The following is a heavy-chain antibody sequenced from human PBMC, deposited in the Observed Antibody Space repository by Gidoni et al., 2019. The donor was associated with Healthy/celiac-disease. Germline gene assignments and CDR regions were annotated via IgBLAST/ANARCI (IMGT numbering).Heavy chain of an antibody. CDR1: GFTFSSYS. CDR3: ARGPQYYYDSSGYYYIPEYFQH. D-gene: IGHD3-22*01. V-gene: IGHV3-21*01. Sequence: EVQLVESGGGLVKPGGSLRLSCAASGFTFSSYSMNWVRQAPGKGLEWFSSISSSSSYIYYADSVKGRFTISRDNAKNSLYLQMNSLRAEDTAVYYCARGPQYYYDSSGYYYIPEYFQHWGQGTLVTVSS. CDR2: ISSSSSYI. J-gene: IGHJ1*01.